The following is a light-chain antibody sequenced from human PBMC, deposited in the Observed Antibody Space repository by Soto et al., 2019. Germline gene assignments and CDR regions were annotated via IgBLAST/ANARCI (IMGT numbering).Light chain of an antibody. CDR2: RNN. CDR3: AVWDASLSAWV. CDR1: SSNIERNY. Sequence: QSVLTQPPSASGTPGQRVTISCSGTSSNIERNYVYWYQQLPGTAPTLVIHRNNQRPSGVPDRYSGSKSGTSASLAISGLRSEDEADYYCAVWDASLSAWVFGGGTKLTVL. J-gene: IGLJ3*02. V-gene: IGLV1-47*01.